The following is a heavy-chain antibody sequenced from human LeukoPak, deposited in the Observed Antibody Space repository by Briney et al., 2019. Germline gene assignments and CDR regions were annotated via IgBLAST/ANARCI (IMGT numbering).Heavy chain of an antibody. CDR2: VIPIFGTS. Sequence: SVKVSCTTSGGTFTNYAFSGVRQAPGQGLEWMGRVIPIFGTSNYAQNFQDRLTITADKSTSTAYMELSSLTSEDTAVYFCAMGITIFGVIKQPTWGQGTLVTVSS. CDR3: AMGITIFGVIKQPT. V-gene: IGHV1-69*06. CDR1: GGTFTNYA. D-gene: IGHD3-3*01. J-gene: IGHJ5*02.